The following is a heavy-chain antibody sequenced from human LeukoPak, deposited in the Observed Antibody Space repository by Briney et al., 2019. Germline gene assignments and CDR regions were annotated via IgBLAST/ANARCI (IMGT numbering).Heavy chain of an antibody. CDR3: ARGRGPYYCVMDV. D-gene: IGHD3-10*01. J-gene: IGHJ6*02. Sequence: ASVKVSCKASGYTFTGYYIHWVRQAPGQGLEWMGWINPNSGGTKYARKFQGRVTMTRDTSISTAYMELRRLTADDTAVYYCARGRGPYYCVMDVWGQGTTVTVSS. CDR2: INPNSGGT. V-gene: IGHV1-2*02. CDR1: GYTFTGYY.